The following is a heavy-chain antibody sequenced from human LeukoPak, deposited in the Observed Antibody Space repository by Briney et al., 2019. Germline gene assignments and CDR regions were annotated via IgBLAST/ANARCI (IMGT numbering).Heavy chain of an antibody. D-gene: IGHD3-10*01. Sequence: GGSLTLSCAASGFTFSDYYMSWIRQAPGKGLEWVSYISSSGSTIYYADSVKGRFTISRDNAKNSLCLQMNSLRAEDTAVYYCARDHGSSPSGYFDYWGQGTLVTVSS. CDR1: GFTFSDYY. J-gene: IGHJ4*02. CDR2: ISSSGSTI. V-gene: IGHV3-11*04. CDR3: ARDHGSSPSGYFDY.